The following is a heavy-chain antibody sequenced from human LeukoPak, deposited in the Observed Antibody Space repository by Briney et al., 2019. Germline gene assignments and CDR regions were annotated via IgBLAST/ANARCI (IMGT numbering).Heavy chain of an antibody. CDR1: GGSLFSGDYY. CDR2: IYYSGCT. V-gene: IGHV4-30-4*01. J-gene: IGHJ4*02. Sequence: SETLSLTCTVPGGSLFSGDYYSSWVRQPPGKGMEWIGYIYYSGCTNYNPSLKSRVTISVATSKNQFSLKPSSVTAADTAVYYCARDRTDSSGYYYYFDYWGQGTLVTVSS. CDR3: ARDRTDSSGYYYYFDY. D-gene: IGHD3-22*01.